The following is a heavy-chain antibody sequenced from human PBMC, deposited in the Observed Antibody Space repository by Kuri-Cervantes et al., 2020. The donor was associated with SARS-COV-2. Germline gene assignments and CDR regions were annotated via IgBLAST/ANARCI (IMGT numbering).Heavy chain of an antibody. CDR2: INSDGSST. CDR3: AREGGTYYDTLTGFSLYYFDY. J-gene: IGHJ4*02. V-gene: IGHV3-74*01. Sequence: LSLTCAASGFTFSRYWMHWVRQAPGKGLVWVSRINSDGSSTSYAASVKGRFSISRDNSQNTLYLQMNSLRAEDTAVYYCAREGGTYYDTLTGFSLYYFDYWGQRPVVTVSS. D-gene: IGHD3-9*01. CDR1: GFTFSRYW.